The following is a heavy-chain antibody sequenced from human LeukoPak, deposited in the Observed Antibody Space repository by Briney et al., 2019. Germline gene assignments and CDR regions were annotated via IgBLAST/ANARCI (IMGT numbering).Heavy chain of an antibody. CDR3: ARGRGRDGDNLVS. Sequence: PSQTLSLTCTVSGGSISSGSYYWSWIRQPAGTGLEWIGRIYTSGSTNYNPSLKSRVTISVDTSKNQFSLRLTSVTAADTAVYYCARGRGRDGDNLVSWSQGTLVTVSS. J-gene: IGHJ4*02. CDR1: GGSISSGSYY. V-gene: IGHV4-61*02. CDR2: IYTSGST. D-gene: IGHD5-24*01.